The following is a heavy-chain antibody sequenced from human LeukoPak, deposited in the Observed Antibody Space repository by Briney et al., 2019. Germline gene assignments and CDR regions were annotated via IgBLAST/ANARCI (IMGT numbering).Heavy chain of an antibody. D-gene: IGHD4-23*01. CDR3: ARDMDEDYSGNTLDY. V-gene: IGHV3-74*01. CDR1: GFTFSYYW. CDR2: IGNDGSDT. Sequence: GGSLRLSCAASGFTFSYYWMHWVRQAPGKGLVWVSRIGNDGSDTRHADSVKGRFTISRDNAKNTLYLQMNSLTAEDTAVYYCARDMDEDYSGNTLDYWGRGTLVTVSS. J-gene: IGHJ4*02.